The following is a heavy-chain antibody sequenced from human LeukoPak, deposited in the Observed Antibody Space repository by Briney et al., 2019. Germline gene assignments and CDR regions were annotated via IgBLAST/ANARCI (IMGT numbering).Heavy chain of an antibody. J-gene: IGHJ6*03. Sequence: SETLSLTCTVSGYSISSGYYWGWIRQPPGKGLEWIGSIYHSGSTYYNPSLKSRVTISVDRSKNQVSLKLSSVTAADTAVYYCARESYTIFDFYYSYMDVWGKGTTVTVSS. CDR3: ARESYTIFDFYYSYMDV. CDR2: IYHSGST. D-gene: IGHD3-3*01. CDR1: GYSISSGYY. V-gene: IGHV4-38-2*02.